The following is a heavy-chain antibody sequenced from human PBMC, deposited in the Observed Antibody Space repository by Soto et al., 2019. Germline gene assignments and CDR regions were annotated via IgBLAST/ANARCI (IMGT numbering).Heavy chain of an antibody. Sequence: QVQLKESGPGLVKPSETLSLTCTVSRGSISSYYWSWIRLPPGKGLEWIGYIYYSGGTNYNPSLKSRVTISVDTSKNQFSLKLTSVTAADTAVYYCARVGCISTNCYFSSDGRGWFDPWGQRTPGHRLL. J-gene: IGHJ5*02. CDR3: ARVGCISTNCYFSSDGRGWFDP. D-gene: IGHD2-2*01. CDR1: RGSISSYY. V-gene: IGHV4-59*01. CDR2: IYYSGGT.